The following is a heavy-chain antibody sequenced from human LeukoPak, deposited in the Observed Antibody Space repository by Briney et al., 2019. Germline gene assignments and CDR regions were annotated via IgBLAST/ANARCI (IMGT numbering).Heavy chain of an antibody. V-gene: IGHV3-30-3*01. J-gene: IGHJ4*02. CDR3: ARGFGGWELLGYFDY. D-gene: IGHD1-26*01. CDR2: ISYDGSNK. Sequence: PGGSLRLSCAASGFTFSSYAMHWVRQAPGKGLEWVAVISYDGSNKYYADSVKGRFTISRDNSKNTLYLQMNSLRAEDTAVYYCARGFGGWELLGYFDYWGQGTLVPVSS. CDR1: GFTFSSYA.